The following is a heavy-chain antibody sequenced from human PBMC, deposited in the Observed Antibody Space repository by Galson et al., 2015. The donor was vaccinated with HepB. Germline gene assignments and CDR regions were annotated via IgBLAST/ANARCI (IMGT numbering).Heavy chain of an antibody. CDR1: GGSFSGYY. Sequence: ETLSLTCAVYGGSFSGYYWSWIRQPPGKGLERIGEINHSGSTNYNPSLKSRVTISVDTSKNQFSLKLSSVTAADTAVYYCAREAPLDGSWFDPWGQGTLVTVSS. D-gene: IGHD1-1*01. V-gene: IGHV4-34*01. J-gene: IGHJ5*02. CDR3: AREAPLDGSWFDP. CDR2: INHSGST.